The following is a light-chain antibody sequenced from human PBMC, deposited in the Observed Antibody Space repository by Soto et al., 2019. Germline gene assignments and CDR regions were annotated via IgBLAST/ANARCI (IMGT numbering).Light chain of an antibody. J-gene: IGLJ2*01. V-gene: IGLV2-14*01. CDR2: DVS. CDR1: SSDVGGDNY. CDR3: SSYTTTRVL. Sequence: QSALTQPASVSGSPGQSITISCTGISSDVGGDNYVSWYQQHPGKAPKLIIYDVSYRPSGISNRFSGSKSANTASLTISGLQAEDEADYYCSSYTTTRVLFGGGTKLTVL.